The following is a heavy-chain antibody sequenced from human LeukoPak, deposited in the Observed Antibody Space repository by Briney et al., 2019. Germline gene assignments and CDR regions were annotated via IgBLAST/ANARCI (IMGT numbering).Heavy chain of an antibody. CDR3: ARETRRLYYEDYYGMDV. D-gene: IGHD3-16*01. CDR1: GYTFTSYG. CDR2: IRVYNGDT. Sequence: ASVKVSCKASGYTFTSYGISWVRQAPGQGLEWMGWIRVYNGDTNYAQKLQGRVTMTTDTSTTTAYMELRSLRSDDTAVYYCARETRRLYYEDYYGMDVWGQGTTVTVSS. V-gene: IGHV1-18*01. J-gene: IGHJ6*02.